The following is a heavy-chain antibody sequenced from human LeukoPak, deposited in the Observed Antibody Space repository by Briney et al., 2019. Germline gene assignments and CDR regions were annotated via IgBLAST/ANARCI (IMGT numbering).Heavy chain of an antibody. D-gene: IGHD6-6*01. V-gene: IGHV3-21*01. CDR2: ISSSSSYI. Sequence: PGGSLRLSCAASGFTFSSYSMNWVRQAPGKGLEWVSSISSSSSYIYYADSVKGRFTISRDNAKNSLYLQMNSLRAEDTAVYYCARDGRHGPPSLYSSSNCFDYWGQGTLVTVSS. J-gene: IGHJ4*02. CDR3: ARDGRHGPPSLYSSSNCFDY. CDR1: GFTFSSYS.